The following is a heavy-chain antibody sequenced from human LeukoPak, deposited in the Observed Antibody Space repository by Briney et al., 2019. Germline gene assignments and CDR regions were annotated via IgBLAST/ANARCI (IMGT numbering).Heavy chain of an antibody. Sequence: PSQTLSLTCTVSGGSISSGDYYWSWIRQPPGKGLEWIGYIYYSGSTYYNPSLKSRVTISVDTSKNQFSLKLSSVTAAGTAVYYCARWAERGGYSYGLYYFDYWGQGTLVTVSS. V-gene: IGHV4-30-4*01. J-gene: IGHJ4*02. CDR2: IYYSGST. CDR1: GGSISSGDYY. D-gene: IGHD5-18*01. CDR3: ARWAERGGYSYGLYYFDY.